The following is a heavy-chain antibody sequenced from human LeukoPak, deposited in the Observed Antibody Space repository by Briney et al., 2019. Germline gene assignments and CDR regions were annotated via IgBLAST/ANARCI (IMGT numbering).Heavy chain of an antibody. V-gene: IGHV3-30*02. CDR3: AKTPEFDFWSGIYYFDY. J-gene: IGHJ4*02. CDR1: GFTFSSYG. CDR2: IRYDGSNK. Sequence: GGSLRLSYAASGFTFSSYGMHWVRQAPGKGLEWVAFIRYDGSNKYYADSVKGRFTISRDNSKNTLYLQMNSLRAEDTAVYYCAKTPEFDFWSGIYYFDYWGQGTLVTVSS. D-gene: IGHD3-3*01.